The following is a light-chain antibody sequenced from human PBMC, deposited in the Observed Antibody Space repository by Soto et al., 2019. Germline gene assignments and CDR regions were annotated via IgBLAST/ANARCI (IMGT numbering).Light chain of an antibody. CDR1: SSDVGGYNY. CDR2: EVS. J-gene: IGLJ1*01. CDR3: SSYTSSRSYV. Sequence: QSALTQPASVSGSPGQSITISCTGTSSDVGGYNYVSWYQQHPGKAPKLMIYEVSNRPSGVSNRFSGSKSGNTASLTISGLQAVDEADYYCSSYTSSRSYVFGTGTKLTVL. V-gene: IGLV2-14*01.